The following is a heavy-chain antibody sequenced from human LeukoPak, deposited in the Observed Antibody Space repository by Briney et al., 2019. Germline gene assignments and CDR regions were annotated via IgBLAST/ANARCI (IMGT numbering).Heavy chain of an antibody. V-gene: IGHV1-69*05. D-gene: IGHD3-9*01. CDR2: IIPIFATP. Sequence: SVKVSCKASGGTFSSYAVSWVRQAPGQGLEWIGGIIPIFATPDYAQKFRGRVSITTDESTSTAYMELSSLRSEDTALYYCARGPLYYDLSTGYPPSEMYHFDYWGQGTLVTVSS. CDR1: GGTFSSYA. CDR3: ARGPLYYDLSTGYPPSEMYHFDY. J-gene: IGHJ4*02.